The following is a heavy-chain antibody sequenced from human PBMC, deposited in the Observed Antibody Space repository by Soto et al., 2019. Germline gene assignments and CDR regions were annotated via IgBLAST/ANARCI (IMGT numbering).Heavy chain of an antibody. CDR1: GGSINSPSHY. Sequence: KTSETLSLTCTVSGGSINSPSHYWGWVRQPPGKGLEWIGSVFYSGRSYSTPSLKSRVTISVDTSKNQFSLKLSSVTAADTAVYYCARLLYSWYTQSFDYWGQGTLVTVSS. D-gene: IGHD2-2*02. V-gene: IGHV4-39*01. CDR3: ARLLYSWYTQSFDY. J-gene: IGHJ4*02. CDR2: VFYSGRS.